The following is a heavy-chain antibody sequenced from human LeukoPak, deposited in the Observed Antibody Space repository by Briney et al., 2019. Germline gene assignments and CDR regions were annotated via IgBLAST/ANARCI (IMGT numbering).Heavy chain of an antibody. CDR2: IHKSGST. D-gene: IGHD4-11*01. J-gene: IGHJ4*02. CDR3: ARGLGWGNYAEYYFDY. CDR1: GGSISSYY. Sequence: SETLSLTCTVSGGSISSYYWSWIRQPPGKGLEWIGRIHKSGSTNYNPSLTSRVTMSVDSSKNQFSLKLSSVTAADTAIYYWARGLGWGNYAEYYFDYWGQGTLVTVSS. V-gene: IGHV4-4*07.